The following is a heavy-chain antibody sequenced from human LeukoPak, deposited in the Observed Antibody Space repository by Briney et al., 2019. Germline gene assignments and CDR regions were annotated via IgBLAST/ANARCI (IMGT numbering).Heavy chain of an antibody. CDR2: ISSSSSYI. CDR3: ARDSPYSGSSLGFDP. Sequence: GGSLRLSCAASGFTFSSYSMNWVRQAPGKGLEWVSSISSSSSYIYYADSVKGRFTISRDNAKNSLYLQMNSLRAEDTAVYYCARDSPYSGSSLGFDPWGQGTLVTVSS. J-gene: IGHJ5*02. D-gene: IGHD1-26*01. V-gene: IGHV3-21*01. CDR1: GFTFSSYS.